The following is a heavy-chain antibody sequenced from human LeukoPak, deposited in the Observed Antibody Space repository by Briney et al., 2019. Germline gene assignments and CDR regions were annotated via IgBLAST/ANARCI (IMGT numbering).Heavy chain of an antibody. CDR1: GFTFDDYA. D-gene: IGHD4-17*01. J-gene: IGHJ6*03. V-gene: IGHV3-23*01. Sequence: QSGGSLRLSCAASGFTFDDYAMHWVRQAPGKGLEWVSAISGSGGSTYYADSVKGRFTISRDNSKNSLYLQLNSLRAEDTALYYCARGRNGYGDHGTYYYYMDVWGKGTTVTVSS. CDR2: ISGSGGST. CDR3: ARGRNGYGDHGTYYYYMDV.